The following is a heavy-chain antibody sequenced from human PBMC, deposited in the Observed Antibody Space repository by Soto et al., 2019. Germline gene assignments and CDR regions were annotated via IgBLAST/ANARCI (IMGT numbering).Heavy chain of an antibody. D-gene: IGHD3-10*01. Sequence: SETLSLTCTVSGGSISSADYYWSWIRQPPGKGLEWIGSIYYSGSTYYNPSLKSRLTISVDTSKNQFSLKLSSVTAADTAVYSCARVRGSGSYWGYYFDYWGQGTLVTVSS. CDR3: ARVRGSGSYWGYYFDY. J-gene: IGHJ4*02. CDR1: GGSISSADYY. V-gene: IGHV4-30-4*01. CDR2: IYYSGST.